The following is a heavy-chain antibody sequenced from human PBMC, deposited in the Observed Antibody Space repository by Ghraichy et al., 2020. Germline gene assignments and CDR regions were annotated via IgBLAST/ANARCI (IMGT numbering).Heavy chain of an antibody. D-gene: IGHD1-1*01. J-gene: IGHJ4*02. CDR3: ASHKNWKFDD. CDR1: GLTLSSYW. CDR2: INQDGIER. V-gene: IGHV3-7*02. Sequence: GESLNISCAASGLTLSSYWMSWVRQAPGKGLEWVANINQDGIERNYVDSVKGRLTISRDNGKNSLYLQMTTLRAEDTAVYYCASHKNWKFDDWGQGTLVTVSS.